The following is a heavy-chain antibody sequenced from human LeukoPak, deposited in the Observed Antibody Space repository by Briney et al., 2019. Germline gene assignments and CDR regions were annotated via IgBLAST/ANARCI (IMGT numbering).Heavy chain of an antibody. CDR3: AKDVSMGYCTGGRCSAHFDH. CDR1: GFTFDDYA. Sequence: PGGSLRLSCAASGFTFDDYAMHWVRQAPGKGLEWVSGISWNSGTIGYADSVKGRFTISRDNAKNSLYLQMNSLRAEDMALYYCAKDVSMGYCTGGRCSAHFDHSGQGTLVTVSS. V-gene: IGHV3-9*03. J-gene: IGHJ4*02. CDR2: ISWNSGTI. D-gene: IGHD2-8*02.